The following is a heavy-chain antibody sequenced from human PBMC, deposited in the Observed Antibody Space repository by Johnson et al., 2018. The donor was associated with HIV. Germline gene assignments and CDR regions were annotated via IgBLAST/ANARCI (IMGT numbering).Heavy chain of an antibody. D-gene: IGHD3-22*01. CDR2: IKQDGSEK. CDR1: GFTFSSYD. CDR3: ARDYYDLPWGYDAFDI. Sequence: MQLVESGGGVVQPGRSLRLSCAASGFTFSSYDMHWVRQAPGKGLEWVANIKQDGSEKYYLDSVKGRFTISRDNAKNSLYLQMDSLRAEDTAVYYCARDYYDLPWGYDAFDIWGQGTMVTVSS. J-gene: IGHJ3*02. V-gene: IGHV3-7*05.